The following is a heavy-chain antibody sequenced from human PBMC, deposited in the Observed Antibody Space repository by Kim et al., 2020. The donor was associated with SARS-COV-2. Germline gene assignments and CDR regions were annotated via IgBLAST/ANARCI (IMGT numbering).Heavy chain of an antibody. J-gene: IGHJ5*02. V-gene: IGHV1-3*01. CDR3: ARDAEAWYGSGSYYNVWFDP. D-gene: IGHD3-10*01. CDR1: GYTFTSYA. Sequence: ASVKVSCKASGYTFTSYAMHWVRQAPGQRLEWMGWINAGNGNTKYSQKFQGRVTITRDTSASTAYMELSSLRSEDTAVYYCARDAEAWYGSGSYYNVWFDPWGQGTLVTVSS. CDR2: INAGNGNT.